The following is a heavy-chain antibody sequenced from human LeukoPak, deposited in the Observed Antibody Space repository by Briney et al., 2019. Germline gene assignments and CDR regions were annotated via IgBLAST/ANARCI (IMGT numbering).Heavy chain of an antibody. CDR2: ISGTSSYI. Sequence: GESLRLSCAASGFTFSNYGMNWVRQAPGKGLEWVSFISGTSSYIYYAESVKGRFTISRDNAKNSLYLQMDSLRAEDTAVYYCARILAWGQGTLVTVSS. V-gene: IGHV3-21*04. CDR1: GFTFSNYG. CDR3: ARILA. D-gene: IGHD2-15*01. J-gene: IGHJ5*02.